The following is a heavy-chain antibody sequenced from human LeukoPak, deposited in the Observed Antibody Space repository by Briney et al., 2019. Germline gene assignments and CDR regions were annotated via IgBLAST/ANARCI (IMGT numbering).Heavy chain of an antibody. V-gene: IGHV3-11*04. CDR3: VRDEYSGYVLEP. CDR2: ISSSGSTI. J-gene: IGHJ5*02. D-gene: IGHD5-12*01. CDR1: GFTFSDYY. Sequence: PGGSLRLSCAASGFTFSDYYMSWIRQAPGKGLEWVSYISSSGSTIYYADSVKGRFTISRDNAKNSLYLQMNSLRAEDTAVYYCVRDEYSGYVLEPWGQGPLVTVSS.